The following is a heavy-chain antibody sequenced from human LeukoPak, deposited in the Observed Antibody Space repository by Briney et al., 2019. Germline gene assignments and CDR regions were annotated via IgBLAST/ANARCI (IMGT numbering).Heavy chain of an antibody. CDR2: IYYSGST. CDR3: ARVDDPGYYFDY. J-gene: IGHJ4*02. D-gene: IGHD2-2*03. V-gene: IGHV4-39*07. Sequence: SETLSLTCSVSGGSISSSSYYWGWIRQPPGKGLEWIGSIYYSGSTYYNPSLKSRVTISVDKSKNQFSLKLSSVTAADTAVYYCARVDDPGYYFDYWGQGTLVTVSS. CDR1: GGSISSSSYY.